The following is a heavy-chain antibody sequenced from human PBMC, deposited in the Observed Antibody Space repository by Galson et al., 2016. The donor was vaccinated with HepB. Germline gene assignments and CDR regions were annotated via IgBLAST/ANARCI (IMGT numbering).Heavy chain of an antibody. D-gene: IGHD1-26*01. V-gene: IGHV3-23*01. Sequence: SLRLSCAASGFTFSPYAMSWVRQAPGQGLEWVSIISSGAYKTYYADSVKGRFTISRDDSKDSLYLQMNSLRPDDTAVYYCVRTVSVGARPGRHHGHWGQGTVVTVSS. CDR3: VRTVSVGARPGRHHGH. CDR1: GFTFSPYA. CDR2: ISSGAYKT. J-gene: IGHJ1*01.